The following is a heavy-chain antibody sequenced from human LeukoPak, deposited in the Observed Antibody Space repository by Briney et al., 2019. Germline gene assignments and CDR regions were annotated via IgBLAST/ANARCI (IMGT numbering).Heavy chain of an antibody. D-gene: IGHD2-2*01. CDR2: IYSGGST. CDR3: ARGGVVPAAPGYYYYGMDV. Sequence: GGSLRLSCAASGFTASSNYMSWVRQAPGKGLEWVSVIYSGGSTYYADSVKGRFTISRHNSKNTLYLQMNSLRAEDTAVYYCARGGVVPAAPGYYYYGMDVWDQGTTVTVSS. V-gene: IGHV3-53*04. CDR1: GFTASSNY. J-gene: IGHJ6*02.